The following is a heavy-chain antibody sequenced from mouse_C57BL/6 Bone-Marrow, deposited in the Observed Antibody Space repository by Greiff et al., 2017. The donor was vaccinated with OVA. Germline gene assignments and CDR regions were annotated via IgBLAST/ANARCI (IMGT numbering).Heavy chain of an antibody. Sequence: VQLQQSGAELVRPGSSVKMSCKTSGYTFTSYGINWVKQRPGQGLEWIGYIYIGNGYTEYNEKFKGKATLTSDTSYSTAYMQLSSLTSEDSAIYFCSRTKELGRKNYAMDYRGQGTSVTVSS. D-gene: IGHD4-1*01. CDR2: IYIGNGYT. V-gene: IGHV1-58*01. CDR1: GYTFTSYG. CDR3: SRTKELGRKNYAMDY. J-gene: IGHJ4*01.